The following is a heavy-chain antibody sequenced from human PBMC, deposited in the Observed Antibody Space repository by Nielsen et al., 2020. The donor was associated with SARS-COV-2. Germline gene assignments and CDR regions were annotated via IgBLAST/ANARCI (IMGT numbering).Heavy chain of an antibody. J-gene: IGHJ4*02. CDR3: AGIVAGNVY. CDR1: GFTFSSYA. CDR2: ISSNGGST. V-gene: IGHV3-64*01. D-gene: IGHD6-19*01. Sequence: GESLKISCAASGFTFSSYAMHWVRQAPGKGLEYVSAISSNGGSTYYANSVKGRFTISRDNSKNTLYLQMGSLRAEDMAVYYCAGIVAGNVYWGQGTLVTASS.